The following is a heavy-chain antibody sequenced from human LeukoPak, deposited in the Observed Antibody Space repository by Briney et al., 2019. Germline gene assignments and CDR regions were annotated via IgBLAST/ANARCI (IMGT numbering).Heavy chain of an antibody. CDR2: VSYDGGTR. CDR3: ATGRVPARIFLPDFGR. D-gene: IGHD3-3*01. Sequence: LRLSCAASGLTLNICSNHWVRQAPAKGRVGVAVVSYDGGTRYFADVAKDRFADSGDHSKNSVYVPKHSLRDGDRAVYYCATGRVPARIFLPDFGRRGHGALVAVSS. V-gene: IGHV3-30*07. J-gene: IGHJ5*02. CDR1: GLTLNICS.